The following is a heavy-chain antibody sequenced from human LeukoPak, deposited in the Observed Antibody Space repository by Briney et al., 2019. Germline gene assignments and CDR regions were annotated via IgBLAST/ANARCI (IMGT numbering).Heavy chain of an antibody. J-gene: IGHJ4*02. CDR1: GFSFRDYP. D-gene: IGHD2-2*02. CDR2: ISAGADVI. Sequence: PGGSLRLSCEASGFSFRDYPMGWVRRASGKRLEWVSGISAGADVIFYADPVKGRFTISRDNSKNTLYLQMNSLRAEDTAVYYCANGYCSGTSCYTRPDYWGQGTLVTVSS. V-gene: IGHV3-23*01. CDR3: ANGYCSGTSCYTRPDY.